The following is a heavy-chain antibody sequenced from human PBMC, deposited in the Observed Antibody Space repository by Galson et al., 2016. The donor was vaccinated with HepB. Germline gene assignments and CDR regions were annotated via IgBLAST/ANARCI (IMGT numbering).Heavy chain of an antibody. D-gene: IGHD5-12*01. CDR1: GFTFSSSA. CDR3: AKESKVVATVGFDP. Sequence: SLRLSCAGSGFTFSSSAMSWVRQAPGKGLEWVSAISGSGDSTYYGDSVKGRFAISRDNSKNTVYLQMSCLRAEDTAVYYCAKESKVVATVGFDPWGQGTLVTVAS. V-gene: IGHV3-23*01. CDR2: ISGSGDST. J-gene: IGHJ5*02.